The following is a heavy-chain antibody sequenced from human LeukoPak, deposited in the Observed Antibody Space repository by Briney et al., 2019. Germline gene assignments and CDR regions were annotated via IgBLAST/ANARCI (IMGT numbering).Heavy chain of an antibody. V-gene: IGHV1-2*02. D-gene: IGHD3-3*01. J-gene: IGHJ5*01. CDR3: ARDVYRFLRWNFDS. CDR1: GFTLNAYY. CDR2: LNPNSGRA. Sequence: ASVKVSCKASGFTLNAYYMHWVRQAPGQRLEWIGWLNPNSGRANYVQKFQGRVNMTRDTSVSAVHMELSGLQSDDTAVYFCARDVYRFLRWNFDSWGQGTLITVSS.